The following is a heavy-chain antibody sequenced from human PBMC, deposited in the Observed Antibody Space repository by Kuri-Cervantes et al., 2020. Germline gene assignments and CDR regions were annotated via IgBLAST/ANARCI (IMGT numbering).Heavy chain of an antibody. CDR1: GFSLSTSSMR. V-gene: IGHV2-5*08. CDR3: AHRPSLGYCSGGSCYGDAFDI. D-gene: IGHD2-15*01. Sequence: SGPTLVKPTQNLTLTCTFSGFSLSTSSMRVSWIRQPPGKALEWLALIYWDDDKRYSPSLKSRLTITKDTSKNQVVLTMTNMDPVDTATYYCAHRPSLGYCSGGSCYGDAFDIWGQGTMVTVSS. J-gene: IGHJ3*02. CDR2: IYWDDDK.